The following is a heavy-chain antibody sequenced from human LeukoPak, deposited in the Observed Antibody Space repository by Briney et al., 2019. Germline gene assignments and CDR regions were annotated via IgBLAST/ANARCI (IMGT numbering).Heavy chain of an antibody. CDR2: ISGSGGST. CDR1: GFTFRSYA. J-gene: IGHJ4*02. D-gene: IGHD3-3*01. V-gene: IGHV3-23*01. Sequence: PGGSLRLSCAASGFTFRSYAMNWVRQAPGKGLEWVSAISGSGGSTFYADSVKGRFTISRDNSKSTLYLQMNSLRAEDTAVYYCAKDYDFWSGSMGFDYWGQGTLVTVSS. CDR3: AKDYDFWSGSMGFDY.